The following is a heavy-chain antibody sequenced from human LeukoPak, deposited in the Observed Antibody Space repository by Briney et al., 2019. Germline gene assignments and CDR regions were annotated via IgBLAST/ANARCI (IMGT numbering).Heavy chain of an antibody. J-gene: IGHJ6*03. D-gene: IGHD4-11*01. CDR2: ISWDGGST. V-gene: IGHV3-43D*03. Sequence: PGGSLRLSCAASGFTFDDYAMHWVRQAPGKGLEWVSLISWDGGSTYYADSVKGRFTISRDNSKNSLYLQMNSLRAEDTALYYCAKASNYSNYGYYYYYMDVWGKGTTVTVSS. CDR3: AKASNYSNYGYYYYYMDV. CDR1: GFTFDDYA.